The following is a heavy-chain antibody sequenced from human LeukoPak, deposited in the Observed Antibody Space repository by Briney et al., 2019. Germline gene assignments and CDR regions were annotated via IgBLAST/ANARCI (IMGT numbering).Heavy chain of an antibody. J-gene: IGHJ4*02. Sequence: GGSLRLSCAASGFTFDDYGMSWVRQAPGKGLEWVSGINWNGGSTGYADSVKGRFTISRDNAKNSLYLQMNSLRAEDTAVYYCAREGTMVRGVITYFDYWGQGTLVTVSS. V-gene: IGHV3-20*04. CDR3: AREGTMVRGVITYFDY. D-gene: IGHD3-10*01. CDR1: GFTFDDYG. CDR2: INWNGGST.